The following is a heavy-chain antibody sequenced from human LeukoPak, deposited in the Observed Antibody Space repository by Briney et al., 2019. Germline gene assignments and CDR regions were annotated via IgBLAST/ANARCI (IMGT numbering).Heavy chain of an antibody. CDR2: IIPIFGTA. CDR1: GGTFSSYA. V-gene: IGHV1-69*05. D-gene: IGHD2-2*01. Sequence: SVKVSCKASGGTFSSYAISWVRQAPGQGLEWMGGIIPIFGTANYAQKFQGRVTITTDESTSTAYMELSSLRSEDTAVYYCARGRGSTSYLYNPRLLYNWFDPWGQGTLVTVSS. J-gene: IGHJ5*02. CDR3: ARGRGSTSYLYNPRLLYNWFDP.